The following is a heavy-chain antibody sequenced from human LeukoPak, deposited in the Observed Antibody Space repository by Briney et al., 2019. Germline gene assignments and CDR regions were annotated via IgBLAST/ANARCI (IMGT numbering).Heavy chain of an antibody. V-gene: IGHV3-30*04. CDR3: ASGLPYSSSIRGMDV. D-gene: IGHD6-13*01. J-gene: IGHJ6*02. CDR2: IAYDGSVA. Sequence: GGSLRLSCAASGFTFRSFAFHWVRQAPDKGLEWVAVIAYDGSVAYVADALKGRFTISRDDSKSTLYLQMNSLRAEDTAVYYCASGLPYSSSIRGMDVWGQGTTVTVSS. CDR1: GFTFRSFA.